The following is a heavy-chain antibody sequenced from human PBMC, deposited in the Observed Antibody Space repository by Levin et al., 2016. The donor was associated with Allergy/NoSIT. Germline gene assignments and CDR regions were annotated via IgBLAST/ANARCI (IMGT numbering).Heavy chain of an antibody. D-gene: IGHD3-10*01. V-gene: IGHV3-23*01. CDR2: ISGSGGST. Sequence: WIRQPPGKGLEWVSAISGSGGSTYYADSVKGRFTISRDNSKNTLYLQMNSLRAEDTAVYYCAKVTNYYGSGRPDYWGQGTLVTVSS. CDR3: AKVTNYYGSGRPDY. J-gene: IGHJ4*02.